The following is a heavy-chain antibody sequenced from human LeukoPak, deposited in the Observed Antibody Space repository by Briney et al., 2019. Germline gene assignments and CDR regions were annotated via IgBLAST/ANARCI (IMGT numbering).Heavy chain of an antibody. J-gene: IGHJ4*02. D-gene: IGHD6-19*01. CDR1: GGSISSYY. Sequence: SETLSLTCTVSGGSISSYYWGWIRQPPGKGLEWIGSIYHSGSTYYNPSLKSRVTISVDTSKNQFSLKLSSVTAADTAVYYCARFSSGWYEGGGFVDYWGQGTLVTVSS. CDR3: ARFSSGWYEGGGFVDY. CDR2: IYHSGST. V-gene: IGHV4-38-2*02.